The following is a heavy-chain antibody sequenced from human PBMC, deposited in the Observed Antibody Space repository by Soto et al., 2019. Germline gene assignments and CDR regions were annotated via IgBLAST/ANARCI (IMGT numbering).Heavy chain of an antibody. V-gene: IGHV4-34*01. D-gene: IGHD2-2*01. J-gene: IGHJ5*02. CDR1: GGSFSGYY. Sequence: ETLSLTCAVYGGSFSGYYWSWVRQPPGKGLEWIGEINHSGSTNYNPSLKSRVTISVDTSKIQFSLKLSSVTAADTAVYYCARDIVVVPAARSVWFDPWGQGTLVTVSS. CDR2: INHSGST. CDR3: ARDIVVVPAARSVWFDP.